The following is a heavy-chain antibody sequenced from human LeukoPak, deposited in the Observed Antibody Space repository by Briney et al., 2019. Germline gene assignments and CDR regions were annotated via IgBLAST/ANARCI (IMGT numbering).Heavy chain of an antibody. CDR2: VYYSGST. CDR3: ARGVYNHYDALSFDP. V-gene: IGHV4-59*01. CDR1: GGSISSYY. D-gene: IGHD3-22*01. J-gene: IGHJ5*02. Sequence: PSETLSLTCTVSGGSISSYYWMWIRQPPGKGLEYVGYVYYSGSTNYNPSLKSRLTISIDKSKSQFSLKLNSVTTADTAVYFCARGVYNHYDALSFDPWSQGTLVTVSS.